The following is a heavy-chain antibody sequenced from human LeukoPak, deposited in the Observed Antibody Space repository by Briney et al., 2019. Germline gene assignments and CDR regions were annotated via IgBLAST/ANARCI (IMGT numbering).Heavy chain of an antibody. CDR2: IFYSGST. Sequence: SETLSLTCTVSGGSISTSNYYWGWIRQPPGKGLEWIGNIFYSGSTYYKPSLKSRVTISVDTSKNQFSLKLSSVTAADTAVYYCARRRILWFGELTVYFDYWGQGTLVTVSS. CDR3: ARRRILWFGELTVYFDY. CDR1: GGSISTSNYY. V-gene: IGHV4-39*07. J-gene: IGHJ4*02. D-gene: IGHD3-10*01.